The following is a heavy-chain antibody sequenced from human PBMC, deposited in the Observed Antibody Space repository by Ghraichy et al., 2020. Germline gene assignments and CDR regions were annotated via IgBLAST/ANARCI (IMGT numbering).Heavy chain of an antibody. J-gene: IGHJ6*02. CDR1: GGSFSGYY. CDR2: INHSGST. D-gene: IGHD3-10*01. CDR3: ARGGDDYYGSGSYPRNWYYYYGMDV. V-gene: IGHV4-34*01. Sequence: SETLSLTCAVYGGSFSGYYWSWIRQPPGKGLEWIGEINHSGSTNYNPSLKSRVTISVDTSKNQFSLKLSSVTAADTAVYYCARGGDDYYGSGSYPRNWYYYYGMDVWGQGTTVTVSS.